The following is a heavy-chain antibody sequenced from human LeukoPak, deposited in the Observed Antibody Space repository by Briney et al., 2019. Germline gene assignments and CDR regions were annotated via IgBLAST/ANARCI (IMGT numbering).Heavy chain of an antibody. Sequence: GGSLRLSCTASGFTFSTYSVNWVRQAPGKGLEWVSYISSRGNTIFYADSVKGRFTISRDNAKNSLYLQMNSLRAEDTALYYCAKVAVAGPGAFDIWGQGTMVTVSS. V-gene: IGHV3-48*04. CDR3: AKVAVAGPGAFDI. J-gene: IGHJ3*02. CDR2: ISSRGNTI. D-gene: IGHD6-13*01. CDR1: GFTFSTYS.